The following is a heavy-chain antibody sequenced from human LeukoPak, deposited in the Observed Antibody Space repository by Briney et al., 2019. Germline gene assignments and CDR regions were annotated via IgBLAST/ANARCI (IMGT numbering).Heavy chain of an antibody. J-gene: IGHJ4*02. CDR3: AKEGFGNYYSAYFDY. Sequence: GGSLRLSCAASGFTFSNYCMSWVRQAPGKGLEWVAVISYEGSTSYYADSVKGRFTISRDNSKNTLYLQMNGLRAEDTAVYYCAKEGFGNYYSAYFDYWGQGTLVAVSS. CDR2: ISYEGSTS. D-gene: IGHD1-26*01. CDR1: GFTFSNYC. V-gene: IGHV3-30*18.